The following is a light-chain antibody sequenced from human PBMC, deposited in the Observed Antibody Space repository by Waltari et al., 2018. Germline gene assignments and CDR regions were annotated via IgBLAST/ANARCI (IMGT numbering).Light chain of an antibody. CDR1: QSVSSD. Sequence: EIVLTQSPATLSLSPGERATLSCRASQSVSSDLAWYQQKPGQGPRPLIYDASNRATGIPARFSGSGSETDFTLTISSLEPEDFAVYYCQQRSSWPWTFGQGTKVDVK. CDR3: QQRSSWPWT. CDR2: DAS. V-gene: IGKV3-11*01. J-gene: IGKJ1*01.